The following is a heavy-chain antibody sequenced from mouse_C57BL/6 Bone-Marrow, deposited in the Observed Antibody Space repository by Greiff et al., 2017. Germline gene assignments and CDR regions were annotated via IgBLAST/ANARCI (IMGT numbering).Heavy chain of an antibody. V-gene: IGHV5-4*01. CDR1: GFTFSSYA. D-gene: IGHD1-1*01. CDR2: ISYGGSYT. Sequence: DVMLVESGGGLVKPGGSLKLSCAASGFTFSSYAMSWVRQTPEKRLEWVATISYGGSYTYYPDNVKGRFTISRDNAKNNLYLQMSHLKSEDTAMYYCARDRRDYYGSSPYAMDYWGQGTSVTVSS. J-gene: IGHJ4*01. CDR3: ARDRRDYYGSSPYAMDY.